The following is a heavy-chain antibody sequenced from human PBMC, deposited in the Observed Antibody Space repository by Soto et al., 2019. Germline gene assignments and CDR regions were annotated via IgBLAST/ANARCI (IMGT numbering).Heavy chain of an antibody. CDR1: GYTFTGYY. CDR3: ARATTNAYCSSASCYIVHYGLVV. Sequence: ASVKVSCKASGYTFTGYYMHWVRQAPGQGLEWMGWINPNSGGTNYAQKFQGRVTMTRDTSISTAYMELSRLRSDDTAVYYCARATTNAYCSSASCYIVHYGLVVWGQETTDTASS. J-gene: IGHJ6*02. V-gene: IGHV1-2*02. D-gene: IGHD2-2*02. CDR2: INPNSGGT.